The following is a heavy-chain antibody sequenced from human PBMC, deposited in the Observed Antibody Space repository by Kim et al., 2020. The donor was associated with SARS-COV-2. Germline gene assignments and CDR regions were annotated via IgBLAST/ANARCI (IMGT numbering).Heavy chain of an antibody. V-gene: IGHV1-46*01. CDR3: AGAVGVVVVAATYYGMDV. Sequence: ASVKVSCKASGYTFTSYYMHWVRQAPGQGLEWMGIINPSGGSTSYAQKFQGRVTMTRDTSTSTVYMELSSLRSEDTAVYYCAGAVGVVVVAATYYGMDVWGQGTTVTVSS. CDR1: GYTFTSYY. CDR2: INPSGGST. D-gene: IGHD2-15*01. J-gene: IGHJ6*02.